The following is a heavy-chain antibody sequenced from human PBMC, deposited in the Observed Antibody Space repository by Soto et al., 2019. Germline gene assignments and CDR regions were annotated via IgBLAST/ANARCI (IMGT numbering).Heavy chain of an antibody. J-gene: IGHJ4*02. D-gene: IGHD5-12*01. CDR2: ISYDGSNK. V-gene: IGHV3-30*03. Sequence: PGGSLRLSCVASGFTFSSYGMHWVRQAPGKGLEWVAVISYDGSNKYYADSVKGRFTISRDNAKNSLYLQMNSLRDEDTAVYYCARGRWLLLDYWGQGTLVTVSS. CDR1: GFTFSSYG. CDR3: ARGRWLLLDY.